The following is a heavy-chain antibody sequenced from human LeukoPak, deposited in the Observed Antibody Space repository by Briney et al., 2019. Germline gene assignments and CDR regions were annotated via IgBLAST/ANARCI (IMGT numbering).Heavy chain of an antibody. CDR3: ARAVRRAGWFDP. V-gene: IGHV4-4*07. CDR1: DVSISSHY. CDR2: IHASGNT. Sequence: SETLSLTCTVSDVSISSHYWSWIRQPAGKGLECIGRIHASGNTNYFSSLKSRVTMSVDTSKNQFSLKLSSVTAADTAVYYCARAVRRAGWFDPWGEGTLVTVSS. J-gene: IGHJ5*02. D-gene: IGHD6-6*01.